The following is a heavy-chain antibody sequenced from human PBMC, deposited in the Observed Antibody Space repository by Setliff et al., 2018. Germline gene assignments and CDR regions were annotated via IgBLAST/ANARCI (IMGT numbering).Heavy chain of an antibody. D-gene: IGHD6-13*01. J-gene: IGHJ4*02. CDR2: IYYSGST. V-gene: IGHV4-39*07. Sequence: SETLSLTCTVSGGSISSSSYYWGWIRQPPGKGLEWIGSIYYSGSTYYNPSLKSRVTISVDTSKNQFSLKLSSVTAADTAVYYCARFAGSCWVDYWGQGTLVTVSS. CDR3: ARFAGSCWVDY. CDR1: GGSISSSSYY.